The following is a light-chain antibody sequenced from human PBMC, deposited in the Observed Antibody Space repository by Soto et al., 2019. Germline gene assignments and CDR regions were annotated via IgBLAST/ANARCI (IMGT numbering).Light chain of an antibody. Sequence: DIQITQSPSTLSGSVGDRVTITCRASQTISSWLAWYQQKPGKAPKLLIYDASSLESGVPSRFSGSGSGTEFTLTISSLQPDDFATYFCQQYNSYSRTFGQGTKV. CDR3: QQYNSYSRT. V-gene: IGKV1-5*01. J-gene: IGKJ1*01. CDR2: DAS. CDR1: QTISSW.